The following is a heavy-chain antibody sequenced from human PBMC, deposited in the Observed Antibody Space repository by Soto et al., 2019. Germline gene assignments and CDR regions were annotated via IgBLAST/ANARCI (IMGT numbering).Heavy chain of an antibody. D-gene: IGHD1-1*01. V-gene: IGHV3-53*01. CDR2: LYDLDGT. Sequence: VASGGGLIQPGESLRLSCAAFGFTVSGKKYVAWVRQAPGKGLEWVSALYDLDGTYYADSVKVRITTSSDSSRTTVYLQMNSLRPDDTAVYSCATWHLQEHAYDIWGQGTMVTVSS. CDR1: GFTVSGKKY. CDR3: ATWHLQEHAYDI. J-gene: IGHJ3*02.